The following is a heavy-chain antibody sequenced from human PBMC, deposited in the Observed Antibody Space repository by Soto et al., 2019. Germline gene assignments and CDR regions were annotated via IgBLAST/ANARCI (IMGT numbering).Heavy chain of an antibody. Sequence: EVQLVESGGGLVQPGGSLRLSCAASGFTFSGSWMHWVRHAPGKGLVWVSRINGDGSGTSYADFVKGRFTISRDNAKNTLFLQMNGLRAEDTAVYYCARGISGSGTTNDYWGQGTLVTVSS. V-gene: IGHV3-74*01. J-gene: IGHJ4*02. CDR3: ARGISGSGTTNDY. CDR2: INGDGSGT. CDR1: GFTFSGSW. D-gene: IGHD3-10*01.